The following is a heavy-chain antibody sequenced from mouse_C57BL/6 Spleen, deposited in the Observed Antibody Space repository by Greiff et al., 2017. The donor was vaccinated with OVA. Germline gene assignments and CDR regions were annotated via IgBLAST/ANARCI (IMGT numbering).Heavy chain of an antibody. Sequence: QVQLQQPGAELVKPGASVKMSCKASGYTFTSYWITWVKQRPGQGLEWIGDIYPGSGSTNYNEKFKSKAKLTVDTSSSTAYMQLSSLTSEDSAAYYCAKRGGLTGAFDYWGQGATLTVSS. CDR3: AKRGGLTGAFDY. CDR1: GYTFTSYW. CDR2: IYPGSGST. D-gene: IGHD4-1*01. V-gene: IGHV1-55*01. J-gene: IGHJ2*01.